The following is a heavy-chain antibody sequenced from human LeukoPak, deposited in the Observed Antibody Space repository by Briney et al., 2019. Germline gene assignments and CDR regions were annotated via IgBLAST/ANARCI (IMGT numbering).Heavy chain of an antibody. CDR2: ISPSGST. CDR1: DVSIFRSSW. V-gene: IGHV4-4*02. CDR3: ARSPTKRVTDDY. D-gene: IGHD5-18*01. J-gene: IGHJ4*02. Sequence: PSETLSLTCTVSDVSIFRSSWWSWVRQPPGKGLFWIGQISPSGSTNYSPSLKSRVTISVDKSKTQFSLTLTSVTAADTAVYFCARSPTKRVTDDYWGQGTLVTVSS.